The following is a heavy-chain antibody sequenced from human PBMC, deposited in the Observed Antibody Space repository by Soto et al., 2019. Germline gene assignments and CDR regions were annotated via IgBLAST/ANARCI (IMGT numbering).Heavy chain of an antibody. CDR3: ARVGLNRNLDY. CDR2: IYYSGST. D-gene: IGHD3-16*01. CDR1: GGSISIYY. J-gene: IGHJ4*02. V-gene: IGHV4-59*01. Sequence: SETLSLTCTVSGGSISIYYWSWIRQPPGKGLEWIGYIYYSGSTNYNPPLKSRVTLPVGTSKNQFSPKLSYVTAAGTAVYYCARVGLNRNLDYWGQGTLVPVSP.